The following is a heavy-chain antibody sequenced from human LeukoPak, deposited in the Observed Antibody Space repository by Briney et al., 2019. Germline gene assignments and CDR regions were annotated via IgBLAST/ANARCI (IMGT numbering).Heavy chain of an antibody. CDR3: VRESGYTYGL. CDR2: IKSDGTTT. V-gene: IGHV3-74*01. Sequence: GGSLRLSCTASGFTFSGYWMHWVHQVPGKGLAWVSYIKSDGTTTNYADSVKGRFTISRDNAKDTLYLQMNSLRVEDTAVYYCVRESGYTYGLWGQGSLVTVSS. J-gene: IGHJ4*02. D-gene: IGHD5-24*01. CDR1: GFTFSGYW.